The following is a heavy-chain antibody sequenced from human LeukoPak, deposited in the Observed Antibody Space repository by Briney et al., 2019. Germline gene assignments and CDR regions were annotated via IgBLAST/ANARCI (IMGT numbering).Heavy chain of an antibody. V-gene: IGHV4-59*01. CDR2: IHYSGSP. J-gene: IGHJ4*02. D-gene: IGHD3-16*01. Sequence: SETLSLTCTVSGDSISSYYWSWIRQPPGKGLEWIGYIHYSGSPSYNPSLKSRVTISVDTSRNQFSLNLNSVTAADTAVYYCARAFWGSGIDYWGQGTLVTVSS. CDR3: ARAFWGSGIDY. CDR1: GDSISSYY.